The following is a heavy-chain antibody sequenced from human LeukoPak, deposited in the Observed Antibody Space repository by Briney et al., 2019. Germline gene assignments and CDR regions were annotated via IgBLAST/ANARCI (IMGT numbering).Heavy chain of an antibody. CDR2: ISRTGNSI. CDR1: GFTLTSYE. CDR3: ARGPYSSNWYVDY. V-gene: IGHV3-48*03. J-gene: IGHJ4*02. D-gene: IGHD6-13*01. Sequence: GGSLRLSCAASGFTLTSYEMNWVRLAPGKGLEWISYISRTGNSIYYADSVRGRFTVSRDSAKNSLYLQMNSLRAEDTAVYYCARGPYSSNWYVDYWGQGTLVTVSS.